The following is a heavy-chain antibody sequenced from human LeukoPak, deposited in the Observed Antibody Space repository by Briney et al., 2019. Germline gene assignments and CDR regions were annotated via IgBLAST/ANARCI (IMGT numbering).Heavy chain of an antibody. J-gene: IGHJ3*02. CDR1: GFTFSSYE. CDR3: ARGPYYDILTGSFDI. Sequence: PGGSLRLSCAASGFTFSSYEMNWVRQAPGKGLEWVSYISSSGSTIYYADSVKGRFTISRDNAKNSLYLQMNSLRAEDTAVYYCARGPYYDILTGSFDIWGQGTMVTVSS. CDR2: ISSSGSTI. D-gene: IGHD3-9*01. V-gene: IGHV3-48*03.